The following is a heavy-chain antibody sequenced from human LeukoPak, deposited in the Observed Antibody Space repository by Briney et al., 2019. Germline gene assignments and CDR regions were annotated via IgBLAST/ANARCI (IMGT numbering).Heavy chain of an antibody. J-gene: IGHJ4*02. V-gene: IGHV3-7*01. CDR1: GFTFGSYW. D-gene: IGHD3-9*01. Sequence: PGGSLRLSCVGSGFTFGSYWMSWVRQAPGKGLEWVANIKHVGSDHYYADSVAGRFTISRDNAKNSLYLEMSSLRAEDAAVYFCVRHPGSYNVLTGYSYYFDYWGQGTLVTVSS. CDR2: IKHVGSDH. CDR3: VRHPGSYNVLTGYSYYFDY.